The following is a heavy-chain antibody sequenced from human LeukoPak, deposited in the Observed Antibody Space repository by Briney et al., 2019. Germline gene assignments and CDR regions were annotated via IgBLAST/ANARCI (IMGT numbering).Heavy chain of an antibody. CDR1: GYTFTGYY. Sequence: ASVKVSCKAFGYTFTGYYMHWVRQAPGQGLEWMGWINPNSAGTNYAQKFQGRVTMTRDTSITTAYMELSRLRSDDTAVYYCAKSRGYSYATDFDYWGQGTLVTVSS. CDR3: AKSRGYSYATDFDY. D-gene: IGHD5-18*01. CDR2: INPNSAGT. V-gene: IGHV1-2*02. J-gene: IGHJ4*02.